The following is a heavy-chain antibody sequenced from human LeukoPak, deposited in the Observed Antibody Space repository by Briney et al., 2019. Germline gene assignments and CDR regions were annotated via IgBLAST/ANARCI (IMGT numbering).Heavy chain of an antibody. J-gene: IGHJ6*02. CDR2: IIPIFDTT. D-gene: IGHD2-15*01. CDR3: ARDRAGYCSGGSCYGYYYGMDV. V-gene: IGHV1-69*13. Sequence: SVKVSCKASGGTFCSYAISWVRQAPGQGLEWMGGIIPIFDTTNYAQKFQGRVTITADESTSTAYMELSSLRSEDTAVYYCARDRAGYCSGGSCYGYYYGMDVWGQGTTVTVSS. CDR1: GGTFCSYA.